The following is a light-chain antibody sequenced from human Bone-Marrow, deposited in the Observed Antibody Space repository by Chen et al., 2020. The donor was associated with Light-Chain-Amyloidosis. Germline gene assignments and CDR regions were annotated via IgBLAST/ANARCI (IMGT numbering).Light chain of an antibody. V-gene: IGKV3-20*01. CDR2: GSS. CDR3: QQYGTSPLT. CDR1: QTISSNY. Sequence: ELVLKQSPGTLSLSPGEGANLSCRASQTISSNYLTWYQQKFGQAPRLLIYGSSSRATGIPDRFTGSGSATDFTLTINRLEPEDFAMYYCQQYGTSPLTFGGGTKVEIK. J-gene: IGKJ4*01.